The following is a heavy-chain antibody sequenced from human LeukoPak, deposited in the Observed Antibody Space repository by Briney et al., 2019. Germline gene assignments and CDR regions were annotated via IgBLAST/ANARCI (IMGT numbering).Heavy chain of an antibody. Sequence: PGGSLRLSCAASGFIFDYYGMSSVRQAPGKGLEWVSGINWNGGSTGYADSVKGRFTISRDNAKNSLYLQMNSLRAEHTALSYCASDSTVTTSWYFDYWGQGTLVTVSS. V-gene: IGHV3-20*04. CDR2: INWNGGST. J-gene: IGHJ4*02. CDR1: GFIFDYYG. D-gene: IGHD4-17*01. CDR3: ASDSTVTTSWYFDY.